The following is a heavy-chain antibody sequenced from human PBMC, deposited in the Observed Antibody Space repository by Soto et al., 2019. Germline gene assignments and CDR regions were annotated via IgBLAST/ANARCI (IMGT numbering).Heavy chain of an antibody. CDR2: ISYDGSNK. V-gene: IGHV3-30*18. Sequence: PGGSLRLSCAASGFTFSSYGMHWVRQAPGKGLEWVAVISYDGSNKYYADSVKGRFTISRDNSKNTLYLQMNSLRAEDTAVYYCAKPHIVVVPAAIGGADAFDIWGQGTIVTVSS. CDR1: GFTFSSYG. CDR3: AKPHIVVVPAAIGGADAFDI. D-gene: IGHD2-2*02. J-gene: IGHJ3*02.